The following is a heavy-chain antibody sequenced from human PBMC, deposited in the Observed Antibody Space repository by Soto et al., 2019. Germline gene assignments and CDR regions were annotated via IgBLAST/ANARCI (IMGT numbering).Heavy chain of an antibody. D-gene: IGHD1-26*01. J-gene: IGHJ4*02. V-gene: IGHV3-73*02. CDR1: GFTFSGSA. CDR3: TRLGGGSYSPGSAGY. Sequence: EVQLVESGGGLVQPGGSLKLSCAASGFTFSGSAMHWVRQASGKGLEWVGRFRSKANSYATAYAASVKGRFTISRDDSKNTAYLQMNSLKTEDTAVYYCTRLGGGSYSPGSAGYWGQGTLVTVSS. CDR2: FRSKANSYAT.